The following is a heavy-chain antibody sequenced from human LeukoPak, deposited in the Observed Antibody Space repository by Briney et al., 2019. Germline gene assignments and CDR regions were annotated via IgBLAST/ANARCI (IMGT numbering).Heavy chain of an antibody. CDR3: VRNYFALGSYSNDF. D-gene: IGHD3-10*01. CDR1: GYTFTSYG. Sequence: ASVKVSCKASGYTFTSYGISWVRQAPGQGLEWMGWVSPYSGETNYAQKFQDRITMTTDTFASTAYMELRSLRSDDTAVYYCVRNYFALGSYSNDFWGQGTLVTVSS. V-gene: IGHV1-18*01. J-gene: IGHJ4*02. CDR2: VSPYSGET.